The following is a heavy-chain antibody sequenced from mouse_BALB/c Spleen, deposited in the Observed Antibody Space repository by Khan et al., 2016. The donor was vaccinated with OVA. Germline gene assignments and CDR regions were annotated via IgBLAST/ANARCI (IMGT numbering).Heavy chain of an antibody. CDR1: GYTFTNYV. D-gene: IGHD4-1*01. J-gene: IGHJ3*01. CDR2: INPDNDGI. CDR3: DRDASTWGFSFAY. Sequence: VQLQQSGPDLVKPGASVKMSCKASGYTFTNYVIHWVKQKPGQGLEWMGYINPDNDGIRFTEQFKGKAALTSDTSSSTASLELSSLTSEDSAVFSCDRDASTWGFSFAYWGQGTLVTVSA. V-gene: IGHV1S136*01.